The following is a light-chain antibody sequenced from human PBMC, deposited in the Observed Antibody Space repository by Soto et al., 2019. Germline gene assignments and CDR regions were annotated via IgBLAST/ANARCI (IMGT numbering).Light chain of an antibody. CDR3: QQFNKWPRT. CDR2: GAY. CDR1: QRVSTN. J-gene: IGKJ1*01. V-gene: IGKV3-15*01. Sequence: VMTQSPATLSVSPGERATLSCSASQRVSTNLAWYQQRPGQAPRLIISGAYTRATGIPARFSGSGSGTEFTLTISSLQSEDFAIYYCQQFNKWPRTFGQGTKVDIK.